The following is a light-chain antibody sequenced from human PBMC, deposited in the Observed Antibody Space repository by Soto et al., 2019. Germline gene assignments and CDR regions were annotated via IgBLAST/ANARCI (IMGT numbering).Light chain of an antibody. Sequence: EIVLTQSPGTLSLSPGERATLSCRASRSVSSSYLAWYQQKPGQAPRLLLYAASSRATGIPDRFSGSGSGTDFTLTISRLEPEDFAVYYCQQYGSSPKTFGQGTKVDIK. V-gene: IGKV3-20*01. CDR3: QQYGSSPKT. J-gene: IGKJ1*01. CDR2: AAS. CDR1: RSVSSSY.